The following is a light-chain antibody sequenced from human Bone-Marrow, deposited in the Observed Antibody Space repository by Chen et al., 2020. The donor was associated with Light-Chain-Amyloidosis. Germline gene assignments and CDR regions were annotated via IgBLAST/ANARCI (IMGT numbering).Light chain of an antibody. J-gene: IGLJ2*01. CDR3: QSADSSGTYEVI. CDR2: RDT. V-gene: IGLV3-25*03. Sequence: SYELTQPPSVSVSPGQTARITCSGDDLPTKYAYWYQQKPGQAPVLVIHRDTERPSGISERFSGSSYGTTATLTISGCQAEDEADYHCQSADSSGTYEVIFGGGTKLTVL. CDR1: DLPTKY.